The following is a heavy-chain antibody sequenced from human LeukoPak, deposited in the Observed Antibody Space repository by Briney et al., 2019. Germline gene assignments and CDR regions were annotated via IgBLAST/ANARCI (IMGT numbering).Heavy chain of an antibody. CDR3: AREGHSSSAVDI. CDR1: GYTFTDYY. CDR2: INPNSGGT. V-gene: IGHV1-2*02. Sequence: ASVKVSCKASGYTFTDYYIRWVRQAPGQGREWMGWINPNSGGTNFAQKFQGRVTMTRDTSIHTAYMDLSRLRSDHTAVYYCAREGHSSSAVDIWGQGTMVTVSS. J-gene: IGHJ3*02. D-gene: IGHD6-6*01.